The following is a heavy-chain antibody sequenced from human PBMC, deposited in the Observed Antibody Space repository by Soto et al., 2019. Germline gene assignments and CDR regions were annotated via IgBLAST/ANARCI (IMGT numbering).Heavy chain of an antibody. Sequence: GVLVKVSCKASGYTFTSYGGIWVRQAPGQGLEWMGWISAYNGNTNYAQKLQGRVTMTTDTSTSTAYMELRSLRSDDTAVYYCARDIVVVVAAYPLYYYYGMDVWGQGTTVTVSS. D-gene: IGHD2-15*01. V-gene: IGHV1-18*04. CDR3: ARDIVVVVAAYPLYYYYGMDV. CDR2: ISAYNGNT. J-gene: IGHJ6*02. CDR1: GYTFTSYG.